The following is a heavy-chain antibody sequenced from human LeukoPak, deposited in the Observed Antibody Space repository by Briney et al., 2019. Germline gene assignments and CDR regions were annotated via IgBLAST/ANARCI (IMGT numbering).Heavy chain of an antibody. CDR3: ARAGFGELLYAFDY. J-gene: IGHJ4*02. CDR1: GGSISSYY. D-gene: IGHD3-10*01. V-gene: IGHV4-59*01. Sequence: SETRSLTCTVSGGSISSYYWSWIRQPPGKGLEWIGYIYYSGSTNYNPSLKSRVTISVDTSKNQFSLKLSSVTAADTAVYYCARAGFGELLYAFDYWGQGTLVTVSS. CDR2: IYYSGST.